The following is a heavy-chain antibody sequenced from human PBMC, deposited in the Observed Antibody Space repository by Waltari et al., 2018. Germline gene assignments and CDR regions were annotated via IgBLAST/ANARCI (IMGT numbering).Heavy chain of an antibody. Sequence: QVQLVQSGAEVKKPGASVKVSCKASGYTFTGYYMHWVRQAPGQGLEWMGWINPNSGGTNYAQKFQGRVTMTRDTSISTAYMELSRLRSDDTAVYYCARETGITGTTFIFDYWGQGTLVTVSS. CDR1: GYTFTGYY. V-gene: IGHV1-2*02. CDR2: INPNSGGT. D-gene: IGHD1-7*01. CDR3: ARETGITGTTFIFDY. J-gene: IGHJ4*02.